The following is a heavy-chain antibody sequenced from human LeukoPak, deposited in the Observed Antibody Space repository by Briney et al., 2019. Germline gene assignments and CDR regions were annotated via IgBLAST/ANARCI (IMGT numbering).Heavy chain of an antibody. CDR2: IYYSGST. CDR3: AREGGPSGRDY. V-gene: IGHV4-31*03. Sequence: SETLSLTCTVSGGSISSGGYYWSWIRQHPGKGLEWIGYIYYSGSTYYNPSLKSRVTISVDTSKDQFSLKLSSVTAADTAVYYCAREGGPSGRDYWGQGTLVTVSS. CDR1: GGSISSGGYY. D-gene: IGHD1-26*01. J-gene: IGHJ4*02.